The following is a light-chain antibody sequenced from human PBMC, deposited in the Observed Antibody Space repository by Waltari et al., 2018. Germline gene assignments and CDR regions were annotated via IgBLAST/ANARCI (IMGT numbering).Light chain of an antibody. V-gene: IGLV3-9*01. Sequence: SYELTQPLSVSVALGQTATITCGGTNTGSKDVQWYQKKAGQAPVLVRYTDSHRTSGIHQRLSGSNSGITATLNISRTQAGDDADDYGAVWDSYTVLFGGGTNLTVL. CDR2: TDS. CDR3: AVWDSYTVL. CDR1: NTGSKD. J-gene: IGLJ2*01.